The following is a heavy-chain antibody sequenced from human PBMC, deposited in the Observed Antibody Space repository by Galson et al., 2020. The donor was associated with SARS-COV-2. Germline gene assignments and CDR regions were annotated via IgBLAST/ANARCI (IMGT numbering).Heavy chain of an antibody. CDR2: IYPGDSDT. D-gene: IGHD4-4*01. V-gene: IGHV5-51*01. Sequence: GESLKISCKGSGHSFSSYWIGWVRQMSGKGLEWLGIIYPGDSDTRYSPSFQGLVTISVDKSINSAYLQWSSLQASDTAMYFCATLLTTRHGYYFDNWGQGTLVTVSS. CDR3: ATLLTTRHGYYFDN. CDR1: GHSFSSYW. J-gene: IGHJ4*02.